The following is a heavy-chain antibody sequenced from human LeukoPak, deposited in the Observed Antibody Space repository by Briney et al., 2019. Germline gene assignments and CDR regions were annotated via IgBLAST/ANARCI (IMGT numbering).Heavy chain of an antibody. J-gene: IGHJ4*02. D-gene: IGHD6-19*01. Sequence: SQTLSLTCAISGDSVSSNSAAWNWIRQSPSRGLEWLGRTYYRSKWCNDYAVSVKSRITINPDTSKNQFSLQLNSVTPEDTAVYYCARGRAVAGKGGADYFDYWGQGTLVTVSS. CDR2: TYYRSKWCN. CDR1: GDSVSSNSAA. V-gene: IGHV6-1*01. CDR3: ARGRAVAGKGGADYFDY.